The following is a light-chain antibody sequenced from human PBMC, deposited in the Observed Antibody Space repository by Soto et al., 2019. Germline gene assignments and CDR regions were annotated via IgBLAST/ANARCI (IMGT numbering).Light chain of an antibody. CDR1: SSNIGNNY. CDR2: DNN. Sequence: QSVLTQPPSVSEAPGQKVTISCSGSSSNIGNNYVSWYQQLPGTAPKLLIYDNNKRPSGIPDRFSGSKSGTSATLGIAGLQSGDEADYYCGTWGSSLSAVLFGGGTKLTVL. V-gene: IGLV1-51*01. J-gene: IGLJ2*01. CDR3: GTWGSSLSAVL.